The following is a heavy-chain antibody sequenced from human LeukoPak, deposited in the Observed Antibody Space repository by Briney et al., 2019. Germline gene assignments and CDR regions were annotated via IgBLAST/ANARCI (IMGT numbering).Heavy chain of an antibody. CDR1: GYTFTSYY. CDR2: INPSGGST. J-gene: IGHJ3*02. CDR3: AAELYGGNSDCCNFEI. V-gene: IGHV1-46*01. Sequence: ASVKVSCKASGYTFTSYYMHWVRQAPGQGLEWMGIINPSGGSTSYAQKFQGRVTMTRDTSTSAVYMELSSLGSEDTAVYYCAAELYGGNSDCCNFEIWDQGTMVTVSS. D-gene: IGHD4-23*01.